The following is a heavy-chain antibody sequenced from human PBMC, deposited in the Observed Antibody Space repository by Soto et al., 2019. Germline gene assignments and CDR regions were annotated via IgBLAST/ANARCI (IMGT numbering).Heavy chain of an antibody. Sequence: ASVKVSCKASGYIFTAYSMHWVRQAPGQGLEWMGVVNPSGGSTNYAQKFQGRITMTRDTSTSTVFMDLSSLTSEDTAVYYCAREENCSDGVCYSEYFQRWGQGTLVTVSS. CDR2: VNPSGGST. CDR1: GYIFTAYS. D-gene: IGHD2-15*01. J-gene: IGHJ1*01. V-gene: IGHV1-46*01. CDR3: AREENCSDGVCYSEYFQR.